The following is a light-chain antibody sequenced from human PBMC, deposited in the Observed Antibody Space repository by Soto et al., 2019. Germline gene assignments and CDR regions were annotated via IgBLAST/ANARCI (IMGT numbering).Light chain of an antibody. Sequence: DIQMTQSPSSLSASVGDRVTITFQASQNIKNYLNWYQQKPGRAPKLLIYDASNLETGVPSRFSGSGSGTHFTLTISSLQPEGIATYHCQQYNNLPLTFGGGTKVDI. CDR1: QNIKNY. V-gene: IGKV1-33*01. CDR2: DAS. J-gene: IGKJ4*01. CDR3: QQYNNLPLT.